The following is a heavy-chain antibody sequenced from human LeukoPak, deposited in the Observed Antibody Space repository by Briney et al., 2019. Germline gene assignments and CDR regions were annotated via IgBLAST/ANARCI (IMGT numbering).Heavy chain of an antibody. CDR3: AKAKGYNWNDVQAFDI. CDR2: IKQDGSEK. V-gene: IGHV3-7*01. J-gene: IGHJ3*02. CDR1: GFTFSNYW. Sequence: GGSLRLSCVTSGFTFSNYWMSWVRQAPGKGLEWVANIKQDGSEKYYVDSVKGRFTISRDNAKNSLYLQMNSLRAEDTAVYYCAKAKGYNWNDVQAFDIWGQGTMVTVSS. D-gene: IGHD1-20*01.